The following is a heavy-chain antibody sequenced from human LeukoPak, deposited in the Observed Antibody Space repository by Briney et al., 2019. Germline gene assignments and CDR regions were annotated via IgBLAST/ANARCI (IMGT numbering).Heavy chain of an antibody. J-gene: IGHJ5*02. CDR2: IYSGGST. Sequence: GGSLRLSCAASGFTVSSNYMSWVRQAPGKGLEWVSVIYSGGSTYYADSVKGRFTISRDNSKNTLYLQVNSLRAEDTAVYYCARVESSGWYSGWFDPWGQGTLVTVSS. V-gene: IGHV3-53*01. D-gene: IGHD6-19*01. CDR1: GFTVSSNY. CDR3: ARVESSGWYSGWFDP.